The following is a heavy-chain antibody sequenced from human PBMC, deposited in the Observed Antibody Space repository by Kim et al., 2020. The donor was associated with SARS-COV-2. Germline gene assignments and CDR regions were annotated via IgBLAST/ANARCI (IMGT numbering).Heavy chain of an antibody. V-gene: IGHV1-69*13. Sequence: SVKVSCKASGGTFSSYAISWVRQAPGQGLEWMGGIIPIFGTANYAQKFQGRVTITADESTSTAYMELSSLRSEDTAVYYCASRGSGSFKPNPYYYYGMDVWGQGTPVTVSS. CDR3: ASRGSGSFKPNPYYYYGMDV. CDR1: GGTFSSYA. CDR2: IIPIFGTA. D-gene: IGHD3-10*01. J-gene: IGHJ6*02.